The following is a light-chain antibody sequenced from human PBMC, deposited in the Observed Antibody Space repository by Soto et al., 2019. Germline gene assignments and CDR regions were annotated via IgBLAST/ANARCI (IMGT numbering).Light chain of an antibody. Sequence: QTPPIFSLSQGALASLSLRAIQSVTSSYLAWWQQKPGQAPRLLIFGASTRATGIPARFSGSGSVTEFTLTISSLQSEDFAVYYCQQYNNWPPITFAQGARLEIK. CDR2: GAS. CDR1: QSVTSSY. CDR3: QQYNNWPPIT. V-gene: IGKV3-15*01. J-gene: IGKJ5*01.